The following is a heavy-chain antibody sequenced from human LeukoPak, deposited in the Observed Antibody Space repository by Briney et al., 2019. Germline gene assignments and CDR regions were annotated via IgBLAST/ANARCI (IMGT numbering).Heavy chain of an antibody. D-gene: IGHD1-26*01. CDR1: VGSITSYH. Sequence: PSETLSLTCTLSVGSITSYHYSWIRQPPGEGLEWIGYIYYSGSTNYNPSLKSRVTISVDTSKNQFSLKLSSVTAADTAVYYCARGGSGTYYHYWGQGTLVTVSS. CDR3: ARGGSGTYYHY. CDR2: IYYSGST. V-gene: IGHV4-59*01. J-gene: IGHJ4*02.